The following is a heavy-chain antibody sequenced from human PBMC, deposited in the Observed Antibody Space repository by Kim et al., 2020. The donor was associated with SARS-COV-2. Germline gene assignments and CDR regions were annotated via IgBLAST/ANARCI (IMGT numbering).Heavy chain of an antibody. CDR1: GYTFTSYG. CDR2: ISAYNGNT. D-gene: IGHD7-27*01. CDR3: AATFLGYYYYGMDV. Sequence: ASVKVSCKASGYTFTSYGISWVRQAPGQGLEWMGWISAYNGNTNYAQKLQGRVTMTTDTSTSTAYMELRSLRSDDTAVYYCAATFLGYYYYGMDVWGQGTTVTVSS. J-gene: IGHJ6*02. V-gene: IGHV1-18*01.